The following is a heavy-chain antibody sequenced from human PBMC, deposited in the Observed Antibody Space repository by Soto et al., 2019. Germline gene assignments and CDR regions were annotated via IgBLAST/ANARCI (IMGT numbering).Heavy chain of an antibody. CDR1: RFTFSGYS. Sequence: EVQLLESGGGLVQPGGSLRLSCAASRFTFSGYSMSWVRQAPGKGLEWVSGISGSGGSTYYADSVKGRFTISRDNSASTLFLQMNSLRAEDTALYYCAKSYGDTWKHYYFDYWGQGTLVTVSS. CDR2: ISGSGGST. D-gene: IGHD3-3*02. J-gene: IGHJ4*02. CDR3: AKSYGDTWKHYYFDY. V-gene: IGHV3-23*01.